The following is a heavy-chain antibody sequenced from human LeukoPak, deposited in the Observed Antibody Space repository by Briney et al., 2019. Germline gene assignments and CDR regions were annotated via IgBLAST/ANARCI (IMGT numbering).Heavy chain of an antibody. D-gene: IGHD2-15*01. CDR3: ARVPVYCSGGSCYSYYYYGMDV. Sequence: SGTLSLTCAVSGGSISSSNWWSWVRQPPGKGLEWIGEIYHSGSTNYNPSLKSRVTISVDKSKNQFSLKLSSVTAADTAVYYCARVPVYCSGGSCYSYYYYGMDVWGQGTTVTVSS. CDR1: GGSISSSNW. V-gene: IGHV4-4*02. CDR2: IYHSGST. J-gene: IGHJ6*02.